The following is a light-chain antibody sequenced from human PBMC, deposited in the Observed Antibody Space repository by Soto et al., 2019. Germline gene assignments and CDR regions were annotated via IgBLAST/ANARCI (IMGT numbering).Light chain of an antibody. J-gene: IGLJ3*02. V-gene: IGLV4-60*02. CDR1: SGHSSYI. CDR2: LEGSGSY. Sequence: QLVLTQSSSASASLGSWVKLTCTLSSGHSSYIIAWHQQQPGKAPRYLMKLEGSGSYNKGSEVPDRFSGSSSGADRYLTISNLQFEDEADYYCETWDFNTRVFGGGTKLTVL. CDR3: ETWDFNTRV.